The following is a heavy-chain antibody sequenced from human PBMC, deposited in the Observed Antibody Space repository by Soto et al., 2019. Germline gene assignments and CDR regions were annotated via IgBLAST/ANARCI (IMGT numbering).Heavy chain of an antibody. CDR3: ARDLVPSITIFGVVIHYGMDV. Sequence: GGSLRLSCAASGFTFSSYSMNWVRQAPGKGLEWVSSISSSSSYIYYADSVKGRFTISRDNAKNSLYLQMNSLRAEDTAVYYCARDLVPSITIFGVVIHYGMDVWGQGPRVTVSS. CDR2: ISSSSSYI. CDR1: GFTFSSYS. D-gene: IGHD3-3*01. V-gene: IGHV3-21*01. J-gene: IGHJ6*02.